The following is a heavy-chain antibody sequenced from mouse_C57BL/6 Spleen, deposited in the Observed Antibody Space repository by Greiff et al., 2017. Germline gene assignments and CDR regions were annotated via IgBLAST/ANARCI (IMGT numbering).Heavy chain of an antibody. CDR1: GYTFTSYW. V-gene: IGHV1-64*01. J-gene: IGHJ2*01. CDR2: IHPNSGST. Sequence: QVQLQQPGAELVKPGASVKLSCKASGYTFTSYWMHWVKQRPGQGLEWIGMIHPNSGSTNYNEKFKSKATLTVDKSSSTANMQLSSLTSEDSAVYYGARFYDGYYFDYWGQGTTLTVSS. CDR3: ARFYDGYYFDY. D-gene: IGHD2-3*01.